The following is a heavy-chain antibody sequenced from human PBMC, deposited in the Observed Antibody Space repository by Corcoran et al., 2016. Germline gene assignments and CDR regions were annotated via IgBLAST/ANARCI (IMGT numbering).Heavy chain of an antibody. V-gene: IGHV4-34*01. D-gene: IGHD1-1*01. CDR1: GGSFSGYY. J-gene: IGHJ4*02. CDR3: GRVVGGTTGYYFDY. CDR2: INHSGST. Sequence: QVQLQQWGAGLLKPSKTLSLTCAVYGGSFSGYYWSWIRQPPGKGLEWIGEINHSGSTNYNPSLKSRVTISVDTSKNQFSLKLSCVTAADTAVYYCGRVVGGTTGYYFDYWGQGTRVTVSS.